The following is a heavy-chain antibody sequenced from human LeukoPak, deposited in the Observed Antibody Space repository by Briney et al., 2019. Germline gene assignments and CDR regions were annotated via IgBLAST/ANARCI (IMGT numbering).Heavy chain of an antibody. CDR3: ARGGYDYYDSSGYHFDY. CDR1: GGTFSSYA. Sequence: ASVKVSCKASGGTFSSYAISWVRQAPGQGLEWMGRIIPILGIANYAQKFQGRVTITADKSTSTAYMELSSLRSEDTAVYYCARGGYDYYDSSGYHFDYWGQGTLVTVSS. CDR2: IIPILGIA. V-gene: IGHV1-69*04. J-gene: IGHJ4*02. D-gene: IGHD3-22*01.